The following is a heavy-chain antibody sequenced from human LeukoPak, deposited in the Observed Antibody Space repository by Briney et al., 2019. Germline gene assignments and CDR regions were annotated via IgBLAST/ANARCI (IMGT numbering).Heavy chain of an antibody. D-gene: IGHD3-3*01. V-gene: IGHV4-39*07. CDR1: GGSISSNGFY. CDR3: QLDFWSGYYALEYGMDV. CDR2: IEYSGTT. J-gene: IGHJ6*02. Sequence: SSETLSLTCTVSGGSISSNGFYWGWIRQSPGKGLEWLGTIEYSGTTNYNPSLKSRVTISVNTSKNQFSLKLSSVTAADTAVYYCQLDFWSGYYALEYGMDVWGQGTTVTVSS.